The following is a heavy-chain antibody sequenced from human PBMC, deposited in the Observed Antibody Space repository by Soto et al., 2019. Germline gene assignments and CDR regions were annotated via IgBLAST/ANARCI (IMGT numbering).Heavy chain of an antibody. Sequence: PGESLKISCKGSGYSFTSYWIGWVRQMPGKGLEWMGIIYPGDSDTRYSPSFQGQVTISADKSISTAYLQWSSLKASDTAMFYCARPRAVAGISGDAFDIWGQGTMVTVSS. CDR3: ARPRAVAGISGDAFDI. V-gene: IGHV5-51*01. D-gene: IGHD6-19*01. J-gene: IGHJ3*02. CDR2: IYPGDSDT. CDR1: GYSFTSYW.